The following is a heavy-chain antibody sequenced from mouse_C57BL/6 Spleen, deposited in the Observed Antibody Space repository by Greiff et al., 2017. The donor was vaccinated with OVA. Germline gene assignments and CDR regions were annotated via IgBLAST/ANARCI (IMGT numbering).Heavy chain of an antibody. Sequence: EVKVVESGGGLVKPGGSLKLSCAASGFTFSSYAMSWVRQTPEKRLEWVATISDGGSYTYYPDNVKGRFTISRDNAKNNLYLQMSHLKSEDTAMYYCARERAYFDYWGQGTTLTVSS. J-gene: IGHJ2*01. V-gene: IGHV5-4*01. CDR1: GFTFSSYA. D-gene: IGHD3-3*01. CDR3: ARERAYFDY. CDR2: ISDGGSYT.